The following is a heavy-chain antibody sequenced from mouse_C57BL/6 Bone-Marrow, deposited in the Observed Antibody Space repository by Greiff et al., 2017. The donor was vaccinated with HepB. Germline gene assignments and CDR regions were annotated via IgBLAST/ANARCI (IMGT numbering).Heavy chain of an antibody. V-gene: IGHV5-17*01. D-gene: IGHD1-1*01. CDR3: ARRHGSRYYFDY. J-gene: IGHJ2*01. CDR1: GFTFSDYG. CDR2: ISSGSSTI. Sequence: EVKLMESGGGLVKPGGSLKLSCAASGFTFSDYGMHWVRQAPEKGLEWVAYISSGSSTIYYADTVKGRFTISSDNAKNTLFLQMTSLRSEDTAMYYCARRHGSRYYFDYWGQGTTLTVSS.